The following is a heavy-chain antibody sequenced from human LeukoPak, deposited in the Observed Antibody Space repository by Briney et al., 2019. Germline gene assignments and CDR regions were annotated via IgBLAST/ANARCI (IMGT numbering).Heavy chain of an antibody. Sequence: PSETLSLTCSVSGDSIASTIYYWGWIRQPPGKGLEWIGNIYYSGSTNYNPSLKSRVTISVDKSKNQFSLKLSSVTAADTAVYYCARKYSLYYYDSSGYDYWGQGTLVTVSS. CDR1: GDSIASTIYY. CDR3: ARKYSLYYYDSSGYDY. CDR2: IYYSGST. J-gene: IGHJ4*02. V-gene: IGHV4-39*07. D-gene: IGHD3-22*01.